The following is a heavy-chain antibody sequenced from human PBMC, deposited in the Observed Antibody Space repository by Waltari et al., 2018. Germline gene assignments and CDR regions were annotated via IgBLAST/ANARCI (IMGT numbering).Heavy chain of an antibody. CDR1: GGTFSDYA. V-gene: IGHV1-69*01. J-gene: IGHJ3*02. CDR2: IRPHVVTA. D-gene: IGHD3-22*01. Sequence: QVQLVQSGAEVKKPESSVKVSCKASGGTFSDYAINWGRQAPGQGPEWMGGIRPHVVTAKNAKKFQGRVKITADESTNTGYMGLGSLRSEDTAVYYCARDRAPYYDSFQGSFESWGQGTMVTVSS. CDR3: ARDRAPYYDSFQGSFES.